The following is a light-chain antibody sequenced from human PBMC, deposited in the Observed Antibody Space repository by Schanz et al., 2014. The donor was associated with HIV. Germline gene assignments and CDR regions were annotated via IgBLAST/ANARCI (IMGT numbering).Light chain of an antibody. CDR2: GAS. CDR3: QQYHSSRGT. CDR1: QSVNSNF. J-gene: IGKJ4*01. V-gene: IGKV3-20*01. Sequence: EIVLTQSPGTLSLSPGERATLSCRASQSVNSNFLGWYQQKPGQAPRLLIFGASNRATGTPDRFSGSESGTDFTLTISSLEPEDFAVYYCQQYHSSRGTFGGGTKVELK.